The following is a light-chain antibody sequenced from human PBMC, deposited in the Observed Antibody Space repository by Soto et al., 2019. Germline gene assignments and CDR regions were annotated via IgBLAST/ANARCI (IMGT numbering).Light chain of an antibody. CDR3: QSYDRSLRGYV. Sequence: QSVLTQPRSVSGSPGQSVSISCTGTSSDVGRYSYVSWYQQHPGKAPKLMIYDVSERPSGVPDRFSGSKSGTSASLAITGLQAEDEADYYCQSYDRSLRGYVFGTGTKVTVL. CDR1: SSDVGRYSY. CDR2: DVS. V-gene: IGLV2-11*01. J-gene: IGLJ1*01.